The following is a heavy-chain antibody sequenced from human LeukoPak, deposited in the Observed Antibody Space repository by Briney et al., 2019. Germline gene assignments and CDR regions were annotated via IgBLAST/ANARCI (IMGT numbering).Heavy chain of an antibody. J-gene: IGHJ4*02. Sequence: PGGSLRLSCAASGFTFSSYAMSWFRQAPGKGLEWVSGISGSGIGGRTHYVDSVKGRFTISRDNSKNTLYLQMNSLRVEDTAVYYCAKGRGQGFDYWGQGTLVTVSS. CDR2: ISGSGIGGRT. V-gene: IGHV3-23*01. CDR1: GFTFSSYA. CDR3: AKGRGQGFDY. D-gene: IGHD3-10*01.